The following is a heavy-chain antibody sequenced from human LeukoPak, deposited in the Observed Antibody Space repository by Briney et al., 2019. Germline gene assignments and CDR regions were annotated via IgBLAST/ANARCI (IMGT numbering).Heavy chain of an antibody. D-gene: IGHD1-14*01. CDR2: IYYSGST. Sequence: SETLSLTCTVSGGSISSGDYYWSWIRQPPGKGLEWIGYIYYSGSTYYNPSLKSRVTISVDTSKNQFSLKLSSVTAADTAVYYCARVIGISNWFDPWGQGTLVTVSS. CDR3: ARVIGISNWFDP. J-gene: IGHJ5*02. V-gene: IGHV4-30-4*01. CDR1: GGSISSGDYY.